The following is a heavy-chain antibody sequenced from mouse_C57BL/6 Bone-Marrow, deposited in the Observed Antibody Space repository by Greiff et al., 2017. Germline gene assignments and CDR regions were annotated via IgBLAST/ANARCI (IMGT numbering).Heavy chain of an antibody. V-gene: IGHV5-4*03. CDR1: GFTFSSYA. D-gene: IGHD1-1*01. CDR2: ISDGGSYT. CDR3: ARRRYGSSYGFDY. J-gene: IGHJ2*01. Sequence: EVQGVESGGGLVKPGGSLKLSCAASGFTFSSYAMSWVRQTPEKRLEWVATISDGGSYTYYPDNVKGRFTISRDNAKNNLYLQMSHLKSEDTAMYYCARRRYGSSYGFDYWGQGTTLTVSS.